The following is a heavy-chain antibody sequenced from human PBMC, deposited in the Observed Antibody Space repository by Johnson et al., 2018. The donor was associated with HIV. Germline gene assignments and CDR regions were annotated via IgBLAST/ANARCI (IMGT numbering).Heavy chain of an antibody. CDR3: AKDTIAGVKGDSLI. CDR2: ISYDGSNK. Sequence: QVQLVESGGGLVQPGGSLRLSCAASGFTFSSYAMHWVRQAPGKGLEWVAVISYDGSNKYYADSVKGRFTISRDNSKNTLYLQMNSLRAEDTAVYYCAKDTIAGVKGDSLIWGQGTMVTVSS. V-gene: IGHV3-30-3*01. CDR1: GFTFSSYA. D-gene: IGHD3-9*01. J-gene: IGHJ3*02.